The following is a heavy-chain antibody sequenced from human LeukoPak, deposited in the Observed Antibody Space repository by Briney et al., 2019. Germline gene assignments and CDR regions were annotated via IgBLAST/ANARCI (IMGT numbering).Heavy chain of an antibody. Sequence: GESLRLSCAASGFTFSSYEMNWVRQAPGKGLEWVSYISISGSTIHYADSVKGRFTISRNNAKNALYLQMNSLRAEDMAVYYCARDRPRVGLDYWGQGTLVTVSS. D-gene: IGHD2-2*01. CDR3: ARDRPRVGLDY. CDR1: GFTFSSYE. V-gene: IGHV3-48*03. J-gene: IGHJ4*02. CDR2: ISISGSTI.